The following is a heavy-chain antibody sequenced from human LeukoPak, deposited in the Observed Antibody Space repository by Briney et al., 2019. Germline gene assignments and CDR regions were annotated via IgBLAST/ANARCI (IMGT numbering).Heavy chain of an antibody. D-gene: IGHD6-13*01. CDR3: ARILIAAAGTIPLDY. CDR1: GFSLSTSGMC. V-gene: IGHV2-70*11. Sequence: ESGPTLVNPTQTLTLTCTFSGFSLSTSGMCVSWIRQPPGKALEWLARINWDDDKYYSTSLKTRLTISKDTSKNQVVLTMTNMDPVDTATYYCARILIAAAGTIPLDYWGQGTLVTVSP. CDR2: INWDDDK. J-gene: IGHJ4*02.